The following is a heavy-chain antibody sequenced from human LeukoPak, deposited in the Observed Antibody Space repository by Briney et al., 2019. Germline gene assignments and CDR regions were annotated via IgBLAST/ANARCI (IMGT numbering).Heavy chain of an antibody. V-gene: IGHV3-7*03. D-gene: IGHD3-16*01. CDR2: INHNGNVN. CDR1: GFTFSNYA. J-gene: IGHJ6*02. Sequence: GSLRLSCAASGFTFSNYAKSLARQAPGKGLEWVASINHNGNVNYYVDSVKGRFTISRDNAKNSLYPQMSNLRAEDTAVYFCARGGGLDVWGQGATVTVSS. CDR3: ARGGGLDV.